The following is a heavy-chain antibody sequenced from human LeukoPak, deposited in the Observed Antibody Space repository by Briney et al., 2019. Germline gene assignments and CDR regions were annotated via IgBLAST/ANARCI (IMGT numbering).Heavy chain of an antibody. D-gene: IGHD3-9*01. CDR1: GGSFSGYY. J-gene: IGHJ3*02. Sequence: NTSETLSLTCAVYGGSFSGYYWSWIRQPPGKGLEWIGEINHSGSTNYNPSLKSRVTISVDTSKNQFSLKLSSVTAADTAVYYCARGGLRYFDWSADAFDIWGQGTMVTVSS. CDR2: INHSGST. V-gene: IGHV4-34*01. CDR3: ARGGLRYFDWSADAFDI.